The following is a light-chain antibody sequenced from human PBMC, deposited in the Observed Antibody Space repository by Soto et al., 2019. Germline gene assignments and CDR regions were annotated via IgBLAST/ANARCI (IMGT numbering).Light chain of an antibody. CDR1: QSVSNNY. Sequence: EIVLTQSPGTLSLSPGERATLSCRASQSVSNNYLAWYQQKPGQAPRLLIYGASNRATGIPDRFSGSGSGTDFTLTISRLEPEDFAVYFCHQYGTSPQTFGQGTKVDI. J-gene: IGKJ1*01. CDR2: GAS. CDR3: HQYGTSPQT. V-gene: IGKV3-20*01.